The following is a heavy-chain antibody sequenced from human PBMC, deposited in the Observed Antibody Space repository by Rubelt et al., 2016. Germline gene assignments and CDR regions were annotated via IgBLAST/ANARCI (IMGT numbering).Heavy chain of an antibody. Sequence: QVQLVQSGAEVKKPGSSVKVSCKASGGTFSSYAISWVRQAPGPGLEGMGRSSAADGNTNYAPKLQGRVTMTTDTSTSTAYMELRSLRSDDTAVYFCARDQLALYAFDIWGQGTMVTVSS. CDR1: GGTFSSYA. D-gene: IGHD1-1*01. V-gene: IGHV1-18*01. CDR3: ARDQLALYAFDI. J-gene: IGHJ3*02. CDR2: SSAADGNT.